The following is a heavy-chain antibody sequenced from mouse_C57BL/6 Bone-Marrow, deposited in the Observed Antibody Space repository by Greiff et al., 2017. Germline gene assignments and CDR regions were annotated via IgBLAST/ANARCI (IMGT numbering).Heavy chain of an antibody. CDR2: IDPANGNT. V-gene: IGHV14-3*02. J-gene: IGHJ2*01. Sequence: EVKVVESGAELVKPGASVKLSCTASGFNIKDTYMHWVKQRPEQGLEWIGRIDPANGNTEYDPKFQDKATITADISSNTAYLHLSSLTSEDTAVYYCARLGGYCDGYWGQGTTLTVSS. D-gene: IGHD1-1*02. CDR3: ARLGGYCDGY. CDR1: GFNIKDTY.